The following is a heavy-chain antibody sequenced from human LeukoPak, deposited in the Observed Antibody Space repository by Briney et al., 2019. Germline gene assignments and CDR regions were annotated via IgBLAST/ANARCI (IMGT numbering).Heavy chain of an antibody. CDR3: AKDRNYDSSGLLDY. Sequence: GGSLRLSCAASGFTFSSYGMHWVRQAPGKGLEWVALISYDGSNKYYADSVKGRFTISRDNSKNTLYLQMNSLRAEDTAVYYCAKDRNYDSSGLLDYWGQGTLVTVSS. J-gene: IGHJ4*02. CDR2: ISYDGSNK. V-gene: IGHV3-30*18. D-gene: IGHD3-22*01. CDR1: GFTFSSYG.